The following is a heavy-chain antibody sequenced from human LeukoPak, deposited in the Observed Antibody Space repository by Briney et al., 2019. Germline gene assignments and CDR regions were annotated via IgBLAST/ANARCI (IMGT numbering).Heavy chain of an antibody. Sequence: SETLSLTCSVSGDSISTYYWSWIRQPTGKGLEWIGRIYTSGSTNYNPSLKSRVTMSVDTSKNQFSLKLTSVTAADTAVYYCARLNWKDIGRDYFDYWGQGTLVTVSS. J-gene: IGHJ4*02. D-gene: IGHD1-1*01. CDR3: ARLNWKDIGRDYFDY. CDR1: GDSISTYY. V-gene: IGHV4-4*07. CDR2: IYTSGST.